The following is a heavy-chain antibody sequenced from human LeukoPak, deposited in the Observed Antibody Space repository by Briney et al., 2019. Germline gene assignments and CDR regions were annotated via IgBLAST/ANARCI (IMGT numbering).Heavy chain of an antibody. J-gene: IGHJ4*02. CDR1: GFTFSNYG. CDR2: IRYDGSNK. V-gene: IGHV3-30*02. CDR3: AKDHKPKYSSSWYEWDY. D-gene: IGHD6-13*01. Sequence: QPGGSLRLSCATSGFTFSNYGMHWVRQAPGKGLEWVTFIRYDGSNKYYADSVKGRFTISRDNSKNTLYLQMNSLRAEDTAVYYCAKDHKPKYSSSWYEWDYWGQGTLVTVSS.